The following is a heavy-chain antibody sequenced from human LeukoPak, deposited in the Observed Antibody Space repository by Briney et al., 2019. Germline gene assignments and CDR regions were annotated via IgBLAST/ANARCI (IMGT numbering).Heavy chain of an antibody. V-gene: IGHV4-34*01. J-gene: IGHJ5*02. CDR1: GGSLSGSY. D-gene: IGHD6-13*01. Sequence: SETLSLTCAVSGGSLSGSYCTWVRQSPGEGLEWIGEINHSGRTNYNPSLQSRVTISLDTTRSQFSLILRSVTAADTAVYYCARHKYSSSWYRFDPWGQGTLVTVSS. CDR2: INHSGRT. CDR3: ARHKYSSSWYRFDP.